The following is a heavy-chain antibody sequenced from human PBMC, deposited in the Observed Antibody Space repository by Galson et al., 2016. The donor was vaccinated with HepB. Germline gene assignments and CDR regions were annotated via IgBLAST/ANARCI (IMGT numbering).Heavy chain of an antibody. CDR1: GFTFSSYA. J-gene: IGHJ6*02. V-gene: IGHV3-30*04. CDR3: ARGGESYV. D-gene: IGHD3-10*01. Sequence: SLRLSCAASGFTFSSYAMHWDRQAPGKGLEWVAVISHDGSNKYYADSVKGRFTISRDNSKNTLYLQMDSLRAEDTAVYYCARGGESYVWGQGTSVTVSS. CDR2: ISHDGSNK.